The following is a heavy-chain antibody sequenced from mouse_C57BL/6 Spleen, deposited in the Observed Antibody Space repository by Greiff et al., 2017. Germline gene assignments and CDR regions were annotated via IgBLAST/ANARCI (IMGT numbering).Heavy chain of an antibody. CDR2: IDPSDSET. D-gene: IGHD4-1*01. J-gene: IGHJ2*01. Sequence: QVQLQQSGAELVRPGSSVKLSCKASGYTFTSYWMHWVKQRPIQGLEWIGNIDPSDSETHYNQKFKDKATLTVDKSSSTAYMQLSSLTSEDSAVYYCARLGLTGNYFDYWGQGTTLTVSS. V-gene: IGHV1-52*01. CDR1: GYTFTSYW. CDR3: ARLGLTGNYFDY.